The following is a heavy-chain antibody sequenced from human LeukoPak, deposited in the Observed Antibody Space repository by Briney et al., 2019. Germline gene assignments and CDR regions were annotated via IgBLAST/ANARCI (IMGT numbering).Heavy chain of an antibody. J-gene: IGHJ4*02. V-gene: IGHV3-21*01. CDR2: ISSSSSYI. CDR3: ARQAERTLGPQDDY. Sequence: GGSLRLSCAASGFTFSSYSMNWVRQAPGKGLEWVSPISSSSSYIYYADSVKGRFTISRDNAKNSLYLQMNSLRAEDTAVYYCARQAERTLGPQDDYWGQGTLVTVSS. D-gene: IGHD1-1*01. CDR1: GFTFSSYS.